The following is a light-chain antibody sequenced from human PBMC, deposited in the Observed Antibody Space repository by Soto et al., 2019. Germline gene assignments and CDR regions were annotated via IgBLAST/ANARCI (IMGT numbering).Light chain of an antibody. CDR1: QGIRNN. CDR3: QQRSNWPPEIT. Sequence: IHITQSPSSLFASVGDKDRITCRAIQGIRNNLGWYQQKPGKAPKRLIYGTSNLQYGAPSRFSGSGSGTESTLTIASLQPEDFAVYYCQQRSNWPPEITFGQGTRLEIK. CDR2: GTS. V-gene: IGKV1-17*01. J-gene: IGKJ5*01.